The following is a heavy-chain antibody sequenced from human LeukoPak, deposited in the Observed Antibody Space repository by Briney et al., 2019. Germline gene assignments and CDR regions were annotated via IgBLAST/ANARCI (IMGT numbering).Heavy chain of an antibody. J-gene: IGHJ4*02. CDR3: ARDWGAYYHFFDY. D-gene: IGHD3-22*01. V-gene: IGHV3-7*01. Sequence: GGTLRLSCEASGFSMSVYWMSWVRQAPGKGLEWVGNIKQDGSERNYVDSVKGRFTISRDNAKKSLYLQINSLRAEDTAVYYCARDWGAYYHFFDYWGQGTLVTVSS. CDR1: GFSMSVYW. CDR2: IKQDGSER.